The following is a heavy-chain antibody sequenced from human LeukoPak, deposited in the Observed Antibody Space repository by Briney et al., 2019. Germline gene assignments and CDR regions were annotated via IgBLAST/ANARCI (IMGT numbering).Heavy chain of an antibody. V-gene: IGHV1-69*13. CDR1: GGTFSSYA. J-gene: IGHJ4*02. Sequence: ASVKVSCKASGGTFSSYAISWVRQAPGQGLEWMGGIIPIFGTSNYAQKFQGRVTITADESTSTAYMELSSLRSEDTAVYYCARYYSGWYYFDYWGQGTLVTVSS. CDR2: IIPIFGTS. CDR3: ARYYSGWYYFDY. D-gene: IGHD6-19*01.